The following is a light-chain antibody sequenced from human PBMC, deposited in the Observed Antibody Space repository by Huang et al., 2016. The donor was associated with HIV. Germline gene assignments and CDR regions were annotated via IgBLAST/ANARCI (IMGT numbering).Light chain of an antibody. Sequence: DIVMTQSPDSLAVSLGERATIDCKSSQSVLYSSNNKNYLAWYQQKSGQSPKLLIYWASTRESGVPDRFSGSGSGTDFTLTIGSLQAEDVAVYFCQQYYSIPWTFGQGTKVEVK. V-gene: IGKV4-1*01. J-gene: IGKJ1*01. CDR3: QQYYSIPWT. CDR1: QSVLYSSNNKNY. CDR2: WAS.